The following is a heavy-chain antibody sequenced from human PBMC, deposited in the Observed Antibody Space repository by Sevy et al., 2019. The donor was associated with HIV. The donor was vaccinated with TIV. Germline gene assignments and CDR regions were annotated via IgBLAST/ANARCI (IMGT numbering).Heavy chain of an antibody. V-gene: IGHV3-48*01. CDR3: ARDPIAVAGTLNYFDY. CDR1: GSTFSSYS. CDR2: ISGSSSTI. D-gene: IGHD6-19*01. Sequence: GGSLRLSCAASGSTFSSYSMNWVRQPPGKGLEWVSYISGSSSTIYYADSVKGRFTISRDNAKNSLYLQMNSLRADDTAVYYCARDPIAVAGTLNYFDYWGQGTLVTVSS. J-gene: IGHJ4*02.